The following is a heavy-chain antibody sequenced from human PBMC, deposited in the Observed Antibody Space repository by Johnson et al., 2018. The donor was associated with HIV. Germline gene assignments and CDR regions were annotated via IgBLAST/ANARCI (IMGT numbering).Heavy chain of an antibody. CDR3: AKDGGKWSYSFDV. D-gene: IGHD2-8*01. CDR2: ISYDGSNE. J-gene: IGHJ3*01. V-gene: IGHV3-30*04. CDR1: GFTFSSYA. Sequence: QVQLVESGGGVVQPGRSLRLSCAASGFTFSSYAMHWVRQAPGKGLEWVAVISYDGSNEYYAEFVKGRFTISRDNSKNTLYLQMNNLRTEDTGLYYCAKDGGKWSYSFDVWGQGTMVTVSS.